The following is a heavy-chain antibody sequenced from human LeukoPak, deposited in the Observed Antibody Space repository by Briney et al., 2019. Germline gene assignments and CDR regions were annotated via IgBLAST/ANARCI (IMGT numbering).Heavy chain of an antibody. V-gene: IGHV3-9*01. J-gene: IGHJ3*02. Sequence: GRSLRLSWAASGFTFDVDAMHWVRQAPGKGLGWVSGISWNSGSIGYADSVKGRFTISRDNAKNSLYLQMNSLRAEDTALYYCAKDIGYSGYDSAFDIWGQGTMVTVSS. CDR3: AKDIGYSGYDSAFDI. D-gene: IGHD5-12*01. CDR2: ISWNSGSI. CDR1: GFTFDVDA.